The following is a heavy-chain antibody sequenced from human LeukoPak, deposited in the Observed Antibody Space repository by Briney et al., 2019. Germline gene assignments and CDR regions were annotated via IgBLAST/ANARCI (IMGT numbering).Heavy chain of an antibody. D-gene: IGHD2-2*01. V-gene: IGHV3-15*05. CDR3: ARGAMPDY. CDR1: GFTFSNAW. Sequence: GGSLRLSCAASGFTFSNAWMSWVRQAPGKGLEWVGRIKSKTDGGTTDYAAPVKGRFTISRDDSKNTLFLQMNSLRAEDTAVYYCARGAMPDYWGQGTLVTVSS. CDR2: IKSKTDGGTT. J-gene: IGHJ4*02.